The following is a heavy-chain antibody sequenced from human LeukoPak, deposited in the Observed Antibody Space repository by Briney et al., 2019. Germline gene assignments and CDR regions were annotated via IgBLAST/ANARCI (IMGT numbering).Heavy chain of an antibody. CDR2: IYYSGST. D-gene: IGHD4-17*01. V-gene: IGHV4-59*01. Sequence: SETLSLTXTVSGGSISSYYWSWIRQPPGKGLEWIGYIYYSGSTNYNPSLKSRVTISVDTSKNQFSLKLSSVTAADTAVYYCTRTTPTYYYYYYYMDVWGKGTTVTVSS. CDR1: GGSISSYY. J-gene: IGHJ6*03. CDR3: TRTTPTYYYYYYYMDV.